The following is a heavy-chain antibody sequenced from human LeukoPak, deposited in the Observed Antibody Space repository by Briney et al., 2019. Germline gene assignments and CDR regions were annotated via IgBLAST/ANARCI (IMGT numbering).Heavy chain of an antibody. CDR2: INSDGSST. Sequence: GGSLRLTCAASGFTFSSYWMHWVRQAPGKGLVWVSRINSDGSSTSYADSVKGRFTISRDNAKNTLYLQMNSLRAEDTAVYYCARGGYSYGYPYWGQGTLVTVSS. V-gene: IGHV3-74*01. J-gene: IGHJ4*02. CDR3: ARGGYSYGYPY. CDR1: GFTFSSYW. D-gene: IGHD5-18*01.